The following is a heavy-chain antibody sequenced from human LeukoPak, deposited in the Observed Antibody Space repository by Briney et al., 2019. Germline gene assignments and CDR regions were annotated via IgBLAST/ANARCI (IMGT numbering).Heavy chain of an antibody. V-gene: IGHV3-53*01. CDR3: ARSGVGLIRGAFDI. D-gene: IGHD4/OR15-4a*01. Sequence: GGSLRLSCAASGFTVSSNYMSWVRQAPGKGLEWVSVIYSGGSTYYADSVKGRFTISRDNSKNTLYLQMNSLRAEDTAVYYCARSGVGLIRGAFDIWGQGTMVTVSS. CDR2: IYSGGST. CDR1: GFTVSSNY. J-gene: IGHJ3*02.